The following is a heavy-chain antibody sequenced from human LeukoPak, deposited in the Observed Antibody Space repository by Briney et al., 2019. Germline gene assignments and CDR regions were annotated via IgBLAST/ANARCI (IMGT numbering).Heavy chain of an antibody. CDR3: ARVSRITLIVVVISEYFQH. CDR2: ISGSDGTT. Sequence: GGSLRLSCAASGFTFSSYAMSWVRQAPGKGLEWVSAISGSDGTTYYADSVKGQFTISRDNSKNTLYLQMNSLRGEDTAVYYCARVSRITLIVVVISEYFQHWGQGTLVTVSS. V-gene: IGHV3-23*01. J-gene: IGHJ1*01. D-gene: IGHD3-22*01. CDR1: GFTFSSYA.